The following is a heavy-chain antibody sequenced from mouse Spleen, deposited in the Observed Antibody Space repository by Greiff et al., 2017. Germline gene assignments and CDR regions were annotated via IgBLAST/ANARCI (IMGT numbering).Heavy chain of an antibody. V-gene: IGHV5-9*01. D-gene: IGHD1-1*01. J-gene: IGHJ3*01. CDR2: ISSGGGNT. CDR3: ARHYYGSSPFAY. CDR1: GFTFSSYA. Sequence: EVMLVESGGGLVKLGGSLKLSCAASGFTFSSYAMSWVRQTPEKRLEWVATISSGGGNTYYPDSVKGRFTISRDNAKNTLYLQMSSLKSEDTAMYYCARHYYGSSPFAYWGQGTLVTVSA.